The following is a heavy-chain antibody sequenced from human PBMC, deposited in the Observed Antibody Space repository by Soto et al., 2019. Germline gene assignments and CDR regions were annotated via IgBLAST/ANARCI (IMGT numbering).Heavy chain of an antibody. J-gene: IGHJ4*02. V-gene: IGHV1-8*01. CDR1: GYTFTSYD. CDR2: MNHNRGNT. Sequence: QVQLVQSGAEVKKPGASVKVSCKASGYTFTSYDINWVRQATGQGLAWMGWMNHNRGNTCYAQKFEGRVTMTRNTSISTAYMELSSLRSEDTAVYYCARTLYGDNVDYWGQGTLVTVSS. CDR3: ARTLYGDNVDY. D-gene: IGHD4-17*01.